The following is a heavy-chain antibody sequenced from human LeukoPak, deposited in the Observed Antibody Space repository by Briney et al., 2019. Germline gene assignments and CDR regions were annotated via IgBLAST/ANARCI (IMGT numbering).Heavy chain of an antibody. Sequence: GGSLRLSCAASGFTFSSYAMHWVRQAPGKGLEYVSAISSNGGSTYYANSVKGRFTISRDNSKNTLYLQMGSLRAEDMAVYYCARDSRNYYDSSGYPDYWGQGTLVTVSS. J-gene: IGHJ4*02. D-gene: IGHD3-22*01. CDR1: GFTFSSYA. CDR3: ARDSRNYYDSSGYPDY. CDR2: ISSNGGST. V-gene: IGHV3-64*01.